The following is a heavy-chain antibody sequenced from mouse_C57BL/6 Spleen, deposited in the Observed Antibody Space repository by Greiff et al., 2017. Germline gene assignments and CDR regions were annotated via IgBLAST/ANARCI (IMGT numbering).Heavy chain of an antibody. CDR3: ARSSYDYDGGFFAY. D-gene: IGHD2-4*01. CDR2: IYPGDGDT. CDR1: GYAFSSYW. J-gene: IGHJ3*01. Sequence: VQLVESGAELVKPGASVKISCKASGYAFSSYWMNWVKQRPGKGLEWIGQIYPGDGDTNYNGKFKGKATLTADKSSSTAYMQLSILTSEDSAVYFCARSSYDYDGGFFAYWGQGTLVTVSA. V-gene: IGHV1-80*01.